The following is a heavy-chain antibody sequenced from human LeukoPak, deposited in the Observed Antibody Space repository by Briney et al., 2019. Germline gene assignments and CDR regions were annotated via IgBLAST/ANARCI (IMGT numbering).Heavy chain of an antibody. V-gene: IGHV3-23*01. J-gene: IGHJ4*02. CDR2: ISGSGGST. CDR1: GLTFSSYA. Sequence: HPGGSLRLSCAASGLTFSSYAMTWVRQAPGKGLEWVSAISGSGGSTYYADSVKGRFTISRDNSKNTLYLQLNSLRAGDTAVYYCAKTAPDSPYDSSGYYYWGQGTLVTVSS. D-gene: IGHD3-22*01. CDR3: AKTAPDSPYDSSGYYY.